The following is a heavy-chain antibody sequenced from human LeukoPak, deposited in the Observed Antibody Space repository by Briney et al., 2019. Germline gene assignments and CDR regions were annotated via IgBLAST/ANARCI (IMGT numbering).Heavy chain of an antibody. D-gene: IGHD6-6*01. J-gene: IGHJ3*02. CDR2: IYYSGST. V-gene: IGHV4-39*07. CDR3: ARLRIAARPDI. Sequence: SETLSLTCTVSGGSISSSSYYWGWIRQPPGKGLEWIGSIYYSGSTYYNPSLKSRVTISVDTSKNQFSLKLSSVTAADTAVYYCARLRIAARPDIWGQGTMVTVSS. CDR1: GGSISSSSYY.